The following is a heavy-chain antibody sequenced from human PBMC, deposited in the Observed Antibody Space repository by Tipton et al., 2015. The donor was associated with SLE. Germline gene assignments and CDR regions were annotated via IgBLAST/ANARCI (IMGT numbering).Heavy chain of an antibody. J-gene: IGHJ6*02. Sequence: GSLRLSCAASGFTVSSNYMSWVRQAPGKGLEWVSVIYSGGSTYYADSVKGRFTISRDNSKNTLYLQMNSLRAEDTAVYYCARLGGSLYYYYYYGMDVWGQGTAVTVSS. CDR1: GFTVSSNY. D-gene: IGHD1-26*01. V-gene: IGHV3-66*01. CDR2: IYSGGST. CDR3: ARLGGSLYYYYYYGMDV.